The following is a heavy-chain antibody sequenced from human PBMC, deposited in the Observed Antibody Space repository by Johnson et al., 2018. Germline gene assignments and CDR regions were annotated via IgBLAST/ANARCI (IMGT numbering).Heavy chain of an antibody. Sequence: VQLQESGGDLIQPGGSLRLSCAASRFTFSSYAMNWVRQAPWKGLEWVAGISGSGGNTYYADSVKGRFPISRDNSKNTLYLQMNSLRAEDTAVFYCARESSGIAAGGTEYFQHWGQGTLVTVSS. J-gene: IGHJ1*01. CDR1: RFTFSSYA. V-gene: IGHV3-23*01. CDR2: ISGSGGNT. D-gene: IGHD6-13*01. CDR3: ARESSGIAAGGTEYFQH.